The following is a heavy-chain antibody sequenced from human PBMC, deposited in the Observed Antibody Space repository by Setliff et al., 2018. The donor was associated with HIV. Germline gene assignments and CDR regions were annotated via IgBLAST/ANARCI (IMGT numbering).Heavy chain of an antibody. Sequence: ASVKVSCKASGGTLSSYAISWVRQAPGQGLEWMGWINPNSGATNYVQDFQGRVTMTRDTSINTVYMELTSLRSDDTAIYYCARSATFLEVGVAKWGPGTLVTVSS. CDR2: INPNSGAT. V-gene: IGHV1-2*02. J-gene: IGHJ4*02. CDR1: GGTLSSYA. CDR3: ARSATFLEVGVAK. D-gene: IGHD2-15*01.